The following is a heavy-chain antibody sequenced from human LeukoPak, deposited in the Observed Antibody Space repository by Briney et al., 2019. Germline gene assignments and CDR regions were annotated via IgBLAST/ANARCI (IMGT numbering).Heavy chain of an antibody. V-gene: IGHV3-23*01. Sequence: PGGSLRLSCAASGFTFSSYAMSWVRQAPGKGLEWVSAISGSGGSTYYADSVKGRFTISRDDSKSIAYLQMNSLKTEDTAVYYCTRLGDYGDTGDWFDPWGQGTLVTVSS. J-gene: IGHJ5*02. CDR3: TRLGDYGDTGDWFDP. D-gene: IGHD4-17*01. CDR2: ISGSGGST. CDR1: GFTFSSYA.